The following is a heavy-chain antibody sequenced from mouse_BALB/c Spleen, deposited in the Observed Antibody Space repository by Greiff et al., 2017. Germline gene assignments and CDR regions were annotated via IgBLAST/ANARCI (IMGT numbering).Heavy chain of an antibody. D-gene: IGHD2-4*01. CDR2: INPYNDGT. CDR3: ARGYYDYDWFAY. V-gene: IGHV1-14*01. J-gene: IGHJ3*01. Sequence: EVQLQQSGPKLVKPGASVKMSCKASGYTFTSYVMHWVKQKPGQGLECIGYINPYNDGTKYNEKFKGKATLTSDKSSSTAYMELSSLTSEDSAVYYCARGYYDYDWFAYWGQGTLVTVSA. CDR1: GYTFTSYV.